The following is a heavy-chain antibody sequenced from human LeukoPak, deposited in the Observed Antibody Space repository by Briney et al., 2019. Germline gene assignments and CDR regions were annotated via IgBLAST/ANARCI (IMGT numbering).Heavy chain of an antibody. CDR2: INPKSDVT. D-gene: IGHD3-3*01. Sequence: GASVKVSCKASGYTFTGYYIHWVRQAPGQGLEWMGWINPKSDVTKYAQMVQGMVTLTRDRSISTAYMELSRLTSDDTAVYYCARSRESDYDFWNGHNYYYDLDVWGEGTTVTVSS. CDR3: ARSRESDYDFWNGHNYYYDLDV. CDR1: GYTFTGYY. J-gene: IGHJ6*03. V-gene: IGHV1-2*02.